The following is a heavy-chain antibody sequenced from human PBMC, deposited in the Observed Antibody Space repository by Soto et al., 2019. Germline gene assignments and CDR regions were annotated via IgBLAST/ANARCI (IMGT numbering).Heavy chain of an antibody. D-gene: IGHD3-10*01. CDR2: IYYSGST. Sequence: SETLSLTCTVSGGSISSYYWSWIRQPPGKGLEWIGYIYYSGSTNYNPSLKSRVTISVDTSRNQFSLKLNSMTAADTAVYYCARPNFLIWFGELSSGSDAFDIWGQGTMVTVS. V-gene: IGHV4-59*08. J-gene: IGHJ3*02. CDR3: ARPNFLIWFGELSSGSDAFDI. CDR1: GGSISSYY.